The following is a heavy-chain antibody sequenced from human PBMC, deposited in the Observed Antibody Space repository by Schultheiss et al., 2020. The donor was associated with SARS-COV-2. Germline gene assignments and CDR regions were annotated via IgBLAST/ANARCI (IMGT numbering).Heavy chain of an antibody. D-gene: IGHD3-22*01. V-gene: IGHV4-59*08. CDR3: ASSFYDSSGYYEDY. J-gene: IGHJ4*02. CDR1: GGSFSGYY. Sequence: SETLSLTCAVYGGSFSGYYWSWIRQPPGKGLEWIGSIYYSGSTNYNPSLKSRVTISVDTSKNQFSLKLSSVTAADTAVYYCASSFYDSSGYYEDYWGQGTLVTVS. CDR2: IYYSGST.